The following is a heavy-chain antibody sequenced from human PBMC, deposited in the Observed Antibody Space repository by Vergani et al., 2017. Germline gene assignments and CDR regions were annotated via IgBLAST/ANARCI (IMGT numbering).Heavy chain of an antibody. CDR2: IDPSDSYT. CDR3: ARPYCSGGSCYVAWWFDP. V-gene: IGHV5-10-1*03. CDR1: GYSFTSYW. J-gene: IGHJ5*02. Sequence: EVQLVQSGAEVKKPGESLRISCKGSGYSFTSYWISWVRQMPGKGLEWMGRIDPSDSYTNYSPSFQGHVTISADKSISTAYLQWSSLKASDTAMYYCARPYCSGGSCYVAWWFDPWGQGTLVTVSS. D-gene: IGHD2-15*01.